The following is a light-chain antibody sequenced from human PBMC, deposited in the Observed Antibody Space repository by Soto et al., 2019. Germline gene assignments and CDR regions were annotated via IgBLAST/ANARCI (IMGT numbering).Light chain of an antibody. CDR1: QSVSSSD. CDR3: QRHGAT. V-gene: IGKV3-20*01. J-gene: IGKJ1*01. CDR2: GAS. Sequence: EIVLTQSPGTLSLSPGERATLSCRASQSVSSSDLAWYQQKPGQAPRLLIYGASSRATDIPDRFSGSGSGTDFTLTISGLEPEDSAAYYCQRHGATFGQGTKVEIK.